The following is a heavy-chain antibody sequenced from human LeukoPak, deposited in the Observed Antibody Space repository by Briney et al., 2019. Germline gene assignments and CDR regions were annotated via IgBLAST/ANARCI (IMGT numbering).Heavy chain of an antibody. CDR1: GASISGSGYY. CDR3: ARGGGYYGSGSHFDY. J-gene: IGHJ4*02. CDR2: IYYSGST. V-gene: IGHV4-39*07. Sequence: PSETLSLTCAVSGASISGSGYYWGWIRQPPGKGLEWIGNIYYSGSTYYNASLQSRVTISIDTSKNQFSLKLSSVTAADTAVYYCARGGGYYGSGSHFDYWGQGTLVTVSS. D-gene: IGHD3-10*01.